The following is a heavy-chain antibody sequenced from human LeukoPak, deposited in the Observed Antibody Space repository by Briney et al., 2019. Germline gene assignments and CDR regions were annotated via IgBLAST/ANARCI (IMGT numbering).Heavy chain of an antibody. CDR1: GGTFSSYT. Sequence: SVKVSCKASGGTFSSYTISWVRQAPGQGLEWMGRIIPILGIANYAQKFQGRVTITADKSTSTAYMELSSLRSEDTAVYYCARDVYCSGGSCYPQWFDPWGQGTLVTVSS. D-gene: IGHD2-15*01. J-gene: IGHJ5*02. V-gene: IGHV1-69*04. CDR3: ARDVYCSGGSCYPQWFDP. CDR2: IIPILGIA.